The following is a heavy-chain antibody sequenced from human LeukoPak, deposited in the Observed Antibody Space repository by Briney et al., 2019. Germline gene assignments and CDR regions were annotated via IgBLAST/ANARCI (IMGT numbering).Heavy chain of an antibody. CDR1: GGSISGSY. Sequence: SETLSLTCIVSGGSISGSYWSWIRQPPGKGLEWIGHMDTSGHTNYNSSLMSRVTMSVDTSKNQFSLRLTSVTAADTAVYYCARHWSHSVAQFGRSYWFDPWGQGTLVTVSS. V-gene: IGHV4-4*07. D-gene: IGHD2-15*01. CDR2: MDTSGHT. CDR3: ARHWSHSVAQFGRSYWFDP. J-gene: IGHJ5*02.